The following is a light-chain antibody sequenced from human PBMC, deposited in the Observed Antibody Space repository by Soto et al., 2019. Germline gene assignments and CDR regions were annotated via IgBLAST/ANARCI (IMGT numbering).Light chain of an antibody. CDR1: QSISSY. Sequence: IQLTQSPCSLSAPAFRTVNLTCLASQSISSYLNWYQQKPGKAPKLLIYAASSLQSGVPSRFSGSGSGTDFTLTISSLQPEDFATYYCQQSYSTPFTFGQGTQLEIK. CDR2: AAS. V-gene: IGKV1-39*01. J-gene: IGKJ5*01. CDR3: QQSYSTPFT.